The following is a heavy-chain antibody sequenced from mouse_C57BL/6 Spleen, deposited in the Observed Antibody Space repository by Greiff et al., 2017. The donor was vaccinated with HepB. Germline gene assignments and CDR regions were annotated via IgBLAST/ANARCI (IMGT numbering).Heavy chain of an antibody. Sequence: QVQLQQSGPELVKPGASVKISCKASGYSFTSYYIHWVKQRPGQGLEWIGWIYPGSGNTKYNEKFKGKATLTADTSSSTAYMQLSSLTSEDSAVYYCARSGFSRYFDVWGTGTTVTVSS. CDR3: ARSGFSRYFDV. CDR1: GYSFTSYY. V-gene: IGHV1-66*01. J-gene: IGHJ1*03. CDR2: IYPGSGNT.